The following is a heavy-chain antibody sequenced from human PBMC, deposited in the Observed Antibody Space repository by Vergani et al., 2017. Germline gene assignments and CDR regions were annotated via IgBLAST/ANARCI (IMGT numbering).Heavy chain of an antibody. CDR1: GGSISSSSYY. CDR2: IYYSGST. D-gene: IGHD6-25*01. CDR3: ARLQRSGLPEENWFDP. J-gene: IGHJ5*02. Sequence: QLQLQESGPGLVKPSETLSLTCTVSGGSISSSSYYWGWIRQPPGKGLEWIGSIYYSGSTYYNPSLKSRVTISVDTSKNQFSLKLSSVTAADTAVYYCARLQRSGLPEENWFDPWGQGTLVTVSS. V-gene: IGHV4-39*01.